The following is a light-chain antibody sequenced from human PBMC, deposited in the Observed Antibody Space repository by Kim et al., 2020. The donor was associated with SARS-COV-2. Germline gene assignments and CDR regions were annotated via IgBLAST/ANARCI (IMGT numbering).Light chain of an antibody. CDR1: SEHSKNA. J-gene: IGLJ3*02. Sequence: ASVKLTCTLNSEHSKNAIAWHQRRPEKGPRYLMKVEKDGSHTKGDEVPDRFSGSSSGAERYLTISGLQFEDEAAYYCQTWGTGFVVFGGGTQLTVL. V-gene: IGLV4-69*01. CDR3: QTWGTGFVV. CDR2: VEKDGSH.